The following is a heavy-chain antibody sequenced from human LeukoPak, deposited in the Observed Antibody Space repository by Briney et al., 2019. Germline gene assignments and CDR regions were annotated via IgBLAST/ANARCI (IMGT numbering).Heavy chain of an antibody. CDR1: GATFSSYA. CDR2: IIPIFGTA. CDR3: ARGYGDTYYYYYFIDV. V-gene: IGHV1-69*13. J-gene: IGHJ6*03. Sequence: PSVKLSCKASGATFSSYAISWVRQAPGQGLGWMGGIIPIFGTANYAQKFQGRVTITADESTSTAYMELSSLRAEDTAVYYCARGYGDTYYYYYFIDVGGKGTAVSVSS. D-gene: IGHD4-17*01.